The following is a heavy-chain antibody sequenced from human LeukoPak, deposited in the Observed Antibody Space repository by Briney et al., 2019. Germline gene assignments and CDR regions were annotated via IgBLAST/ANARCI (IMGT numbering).Heavy chain of an antibody. CDR1: GYTFTGYY. CDR2: INPNSGGT. CDR3: ARGGYSYGNDAFDI. J-gene: IGHJ3*02. D-gene: IGHD5-18*01. Sequence: GASVKVSCKASGYTFTGYYMHWVRQASGQGLEWMGWINPNSGGTNYAQKCQGRVTMTRDTSISTAYMELSRLRSDDTAVYYCARGGYSYGNDAFDIWGQGTVVTVPS. V-gene: IGHV1-2*02.